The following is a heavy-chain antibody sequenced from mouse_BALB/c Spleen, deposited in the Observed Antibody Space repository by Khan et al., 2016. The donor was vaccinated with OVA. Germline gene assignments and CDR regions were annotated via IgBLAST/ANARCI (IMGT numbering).Heavy chain of an antibody. Sequence: DVHLVESGGGLVKPGGSLKLSCAASGFTFSSYAMSWVRQTPEKRLEWVATISSGGSDTYYPDSVKGRFTISRDNANNNLYLQMSSLRSEDTAMYYCARLYAMDYWGQGTSVTVSS. CDR2: ISSGGSDT. J-gene: IGHJ4*01. CDR3: ARLYAMDY. V-gene: IGHV5-9-3*01. CDR1: GFTFSSYA.